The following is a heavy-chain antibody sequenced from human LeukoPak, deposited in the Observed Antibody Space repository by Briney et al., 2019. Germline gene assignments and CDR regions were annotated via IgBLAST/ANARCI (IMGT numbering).Heavy chain of an antibody. CDR1: GFTFSSFE. J-gene: IGHJ4*02. CDR2: ISSLGNTI. Sequence: GGSLRLSCAASGFTFSSFEMNWVRQAPGKGLEWISYISSLGNTIYYADSVKGRFTISRDNGKNSLYMQVNSLRAEDTAVYYCGRGPHQDILSTYSLGLDYWGQGTLVTVSS. V-gene: IGHV3-48*03. CDR3: GRGPHQDILSTYSLGLDY. D-gene: IGHD2/OR15-2a*01.